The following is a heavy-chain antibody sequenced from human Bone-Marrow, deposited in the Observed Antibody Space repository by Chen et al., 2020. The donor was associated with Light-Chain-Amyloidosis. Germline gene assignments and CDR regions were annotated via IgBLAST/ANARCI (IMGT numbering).Heavy chain of an antibody. J-gene: IGHJ4*02. CDR3: ARGAIDYGDSLRF. CDR1: GLRVSANY. D-gene: IGHD4-17*01. CDR2: IYDGGNK. V-gene: IGHV3-53*01. Sequence: EVLVEVCGGGVIQPGGSVRLSCAASGLRVSANYMSWVRQAPGKGLEWLSVIYDGGNKFYAESVRGRFTISRDNSKNTLSLEMNNLRAEDTAMYYCARGAIDYGDSLRFWGQGTLVTVSS.